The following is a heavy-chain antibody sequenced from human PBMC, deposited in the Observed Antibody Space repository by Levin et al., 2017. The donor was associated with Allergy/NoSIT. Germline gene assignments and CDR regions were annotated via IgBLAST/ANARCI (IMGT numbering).Heavy chain of an antibody. J-gene: IGHJ4*02. CDR2: ISYGGSNK. D-gene: IGHD3-10*01. Sequence: SCAASGFTFSSSGMHWVRQAPGKGLEWVAVISYGGSNKYYADSVKGRFTISRDNSKNTLYLQMNSLRAEDTAVYYCAKDRRPMVRGPLYYFDYWSQGTLVTVSS. V-gene: IGHV3-30*18. CDR3: AKDRRPMVRGPLYYFDY. CDR1: GFTFSSSG.